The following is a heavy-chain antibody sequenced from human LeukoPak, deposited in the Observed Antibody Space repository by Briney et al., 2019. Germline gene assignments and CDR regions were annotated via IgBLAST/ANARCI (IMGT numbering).Heavy chain of an antibody. CDR3: ARGSRSHGVLDY. J-gene: IGHJ4*02. Sequence: ASVKVSCKASGYTFTGYYMHWVRQAPGQGLEWMGRIHPNSGGTNYAQKFHGRVTMTKDTSISTAYMELSRLRSDDAAVYYCARGSRSHGVLDYWGQGTLDTVSS. CDR2: IHPNSGGT. V-gene: IGHV1-2*06. D-gene: IGHD1-1*01. CDR1: GYTFTGYY.